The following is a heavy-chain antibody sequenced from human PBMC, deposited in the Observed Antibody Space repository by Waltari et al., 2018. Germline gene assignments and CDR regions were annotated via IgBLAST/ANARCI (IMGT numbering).Heavy chain of an antibody. D-gene: IGHD3-22*01. Sequence: QVQLVQSGAEVKKPGASVKVSCKASGYTFTGYYMHWVRQAPGHGLEWMGRINPNSGGTNYAQKFQGRVTMTRDTSISTAYMELSRLRSDDTAVYYCARDTEYYDSSGYTYYMDVWGKGTTVTVSS. J-gene: IGHJ6*03. CDR1: GYTFTGYY. V-gene: IGHV1-2*06. CDR3: ARDTEYYDSSGYTYYMDV. CDR2: INPNSGGT.